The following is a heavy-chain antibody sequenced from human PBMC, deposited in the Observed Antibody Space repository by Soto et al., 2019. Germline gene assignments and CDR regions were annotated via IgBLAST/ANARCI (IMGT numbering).Heavy chain of an antibody. J-gene: IGHJ4*02. CDR3: ASLKLAAADRLDY. CDR2: IYYSGST. CDR1: GGSISSSSYY. V-gene: IGHV4-39*01. D-gene: IGHD6-13*01. Sequence: SETLSLTCTVSGGSISSSSYYWGWIRQPPGKGLEWIGSIYYSGSTYYNPSLKSRVTISVDTSKNQFSLKLSSVTAADTAVYYCASLKLAAADRLDYWGQGTLVIVSS.